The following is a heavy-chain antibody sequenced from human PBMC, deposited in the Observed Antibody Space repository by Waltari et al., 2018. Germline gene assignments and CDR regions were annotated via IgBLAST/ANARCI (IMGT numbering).Heavy chain of an antibody. V-gene: IGHV4-30-2*01. CDR1: GGSISSGGYS. CDR3: ARDRLGGSTSFGLHWFDP. Sequence: QLQLQESGSGLVKPSQTLSLTCAVSGGSISSGGYSWSWIRQPPGKGLEWIGYIYHSGSTDYNPSLKSRVTISVDRSKNQFSLKLSSVTAADTAVYYCARDRLGGSTSFGLHWFDPWGQGTLVTVSS. J-gene: IGHJ5*02. D-gene: IGHD2-2*01. CDR2: IYHSGST.